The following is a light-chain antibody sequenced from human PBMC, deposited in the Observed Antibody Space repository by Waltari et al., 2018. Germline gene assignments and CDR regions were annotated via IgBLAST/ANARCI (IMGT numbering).Light chain of an antibody. J-gene: IGKJ2*01. CDR2: DAS. Sequence: EIVLTQSPGTLSLSPGERATHSCRASQSVRSSSLAWYQQKPGQAPRLLIHDASSRATGIPDRFSGSGSGTDFTLTINRLEPEDSAVYYCQQYGRSWNTFGQGTKLEI. V-gene: IGKV3-20*01. CDR3: QQYGRSWNT. CDR1: QSVRSSS.